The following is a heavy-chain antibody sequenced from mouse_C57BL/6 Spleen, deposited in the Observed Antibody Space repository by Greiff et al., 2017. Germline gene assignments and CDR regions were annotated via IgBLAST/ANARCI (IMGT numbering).Heavy chain of an antibody. CDR3: ARHEEALDSSGYLYYYAMDY. CDR1: GYTFTEYT. CDR2: FYPGSGSI. Sequence: VQLQQSGAELVKPGASVKLSCKASGYTFTEYTIHWVKQRSGQGLEWIGWFYPGSGSIKYNEKFKDKATLTADKSSSTVYMELSRLTSEDSAVYFCARHEEALDSSGYLYYYAMDYWGQGTSVTVSS. D-gene: IGHD3-2*02. J-gene: IGHJ4*01. V-gene: IGHV1-62-2*01.